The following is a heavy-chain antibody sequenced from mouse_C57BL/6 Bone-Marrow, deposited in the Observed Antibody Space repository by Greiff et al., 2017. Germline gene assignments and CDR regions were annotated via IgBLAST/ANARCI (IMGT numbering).Heavy chain of an antibody. CDR3: GRWGVLGFDD. CDR1: GYTFTSYW. J-gene: IGHJ2*01. Sequence: QVHVKQPGAELVKPGASVKLSCTASGYTFTSYWITWVKQRPGQGLEWIGDINPGSGSTNYNEKFKSKATLTVDTSSSTAYMRLSSLTSEDSAVYYCGRWGVLGFDDWGEGTTPTVTA. CDR2: INPGSGST. D-gene: IGHD3-3*01. V-gene: IGHV1-55*01.